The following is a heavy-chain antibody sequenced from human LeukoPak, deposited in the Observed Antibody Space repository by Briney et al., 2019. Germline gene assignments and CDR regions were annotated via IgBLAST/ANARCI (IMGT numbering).Heavy chain of an antibody. CDR3: ARGAYCGGDCSKLYYFDY. Sequence: GRSLRLSCAASGFTFSSYWMTWVRQAPGKGLEWVANIKKDGSEKYYVDSVKGRFTISRDNAKNSLYLQMNSLRADDTAVYYCARGAYCGGDCSKLYYFDYWGQGTLVTVSS. CDR1: GFTFSSYW. D-gene: IGHD2-21*02. CDR2: IKKDGSEK. J-gene: IGHJ4*02. V-gene: IGHV3-7*04.